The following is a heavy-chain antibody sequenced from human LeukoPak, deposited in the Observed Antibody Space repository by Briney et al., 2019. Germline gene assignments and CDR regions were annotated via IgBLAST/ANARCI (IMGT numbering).Heavy chain of an antibody. CDR3: AGERNGYNPD. Sequence: PSETLSLTCTVSGASISSYYWTWIRQPPGKGLEWIGYIYYSGVTKYNPSFKSRVTISVDTSKNQSSLKLNSVTAADMAVYYCAGERNGYNPDWGQGTLVTVSS. CDR2: IYYSGVT. CDR1: GASISSYY. V-gene: IGHV4-59*01. D-gene: IGHD5-24*01. J-gene: IGHJ1*01.